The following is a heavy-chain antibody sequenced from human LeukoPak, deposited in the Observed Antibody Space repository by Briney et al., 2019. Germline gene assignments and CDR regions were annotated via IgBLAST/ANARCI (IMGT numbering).Heavy chain of an antibody. CDR3: ARSWIDCSGGSCYSGYFDY. J-gene: IGHJ4*02. CDR1: GGTFSSYA. D-gene: IGHD2-15*01. Sequence: GASVKVSYKASGGTFSSYAISWVRQAPGQGLEWMGGIIPIFGTANYAQKFQGRVTITADESTSTAYMELSSLRSEDTAVYYCARSWIDCSGGSCYSGYFDYWGQGTLVTVSS. V-gene: IGHV1-69*13. CDR2: IIPIFGTA.